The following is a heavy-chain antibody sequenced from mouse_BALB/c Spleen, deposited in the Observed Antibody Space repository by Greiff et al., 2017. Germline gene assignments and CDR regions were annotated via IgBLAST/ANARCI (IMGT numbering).Heavy chain of an antibody. Sequence: VHLVESGPGLVAPSQSLSITCTVSGFSLTSYGVHWVRQPPGKGLEWLGVIWAGGSTNYNSALMSRLSISKDNSKSQVFLKMNSLQTDDTAMYYCARATVPHWYFDVWGAGTTVTVSS. CDR2: IWAGGST. CDR1: GFSLTSYG. J-gene: IGHJ1*01. D-gene: IGHD1-1*01. CDR3: ARATVPHWYFDV. V-gene: IGHV2-9*02.